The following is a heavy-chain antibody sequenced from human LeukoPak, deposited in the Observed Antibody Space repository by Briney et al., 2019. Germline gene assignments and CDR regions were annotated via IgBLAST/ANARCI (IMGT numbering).Heavy chain of an antibody. V-gene: IGHV4-61*02. D-gene: IGHD3-16*02. CDR2: ISKSGTT. J-gene: IGHJ4*02. CDR3: ARLLGPLDYVWGSSRSK. CDR1: GVSISYATYQ. Sequence: PSETLSLTCTVSGVSISYATYQWTWIRQSAGKGLEWIGLISKSGTTNYNPSHKSRVTISIDTTKNQFSLKLTSVTAADTAAYYCARLLGPLDYVWGSSRSKWGQGTLVTVSS.